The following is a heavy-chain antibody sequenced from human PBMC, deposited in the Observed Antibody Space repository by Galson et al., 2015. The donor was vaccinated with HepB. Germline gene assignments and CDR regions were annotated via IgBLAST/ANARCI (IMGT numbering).Heavy chain of an antibody. V-gene: IGHV1-18*04. CDR1: GYTFTSYG. Sequence: SVKVSCKASGYTFTSYGISWVRQAPGQGLEWMGWISAYNGNTNYAQKLQGRVTMTTDTSTSTAYMELRSPRSDDTAVYYCAREGYNWNDGHYYYYGMDVWGQGTTVTVSS. CDR2: ISAYNGNT. CDR3: AREGYNWNDGHYYYYGMDV. D-gene: IGHD1-1*01. J-gene: IGHJ6*02.